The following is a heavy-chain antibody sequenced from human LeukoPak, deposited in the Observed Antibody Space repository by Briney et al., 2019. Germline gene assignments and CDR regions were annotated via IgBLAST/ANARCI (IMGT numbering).Heavy chain of an antibody. D-gene: IGHD4-23*01. CDR1: GFTFADFG. J-gene: IGHJ4*02. V-gene: IGHV3-20*04. Sequence: GGSLRLPCAASGFTFADFGMSWVRQAPGKGLEWVSGIHWKTNAVGYAESVRGRFTISRDNAKNSLYLEMNSLRAEDTAFYFCGRGDGGDYWGQGTLVTVSS. CDR3: GRGDGGDY. CDR2: IHWKTNAV.